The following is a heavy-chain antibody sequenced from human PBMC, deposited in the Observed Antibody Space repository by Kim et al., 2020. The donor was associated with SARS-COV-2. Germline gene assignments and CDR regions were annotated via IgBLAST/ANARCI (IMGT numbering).Heavy chain of an antibody. Sequence: SETLSLTCTVSGGSISSSSYYWGWIRQPPGKGLEWIGSIYYSGSTKYNPSLKSRVTMSVDTSKIQFSLKLSSVTAADTAVYYCARTWGSGWSNDAFDIWG. CDR3: ARTWGSGWSNDAFDI. J-gene: IGHJ3*02. V-gene: IGHV4-39*01. CDR2: IYYSGST. CDR1: GGSISSSSYY. D-gene: IGHD6-19*01.